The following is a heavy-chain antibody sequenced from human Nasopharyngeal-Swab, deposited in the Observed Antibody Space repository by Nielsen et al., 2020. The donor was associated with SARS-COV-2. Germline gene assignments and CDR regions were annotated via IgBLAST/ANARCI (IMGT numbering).Heavy chain of an antibody. D-gene: IGHD2-21*01. J-gene: IGHJ5*02. CDR1: GFTFSRYW. CDR2: IDTDGSTT. CDR3: ARDVAGADSA. Sequence: GESLKISCAASGFTFSRYWMHWVRQVPGKGLVWVSRIDTDGSTTDHADSVKGRFTTSRDNAKNTLYLQMNNLRAEDTALYYCARDVAGADSAWGQGTLVTVSS. V-gene: IGHV3-74*01.